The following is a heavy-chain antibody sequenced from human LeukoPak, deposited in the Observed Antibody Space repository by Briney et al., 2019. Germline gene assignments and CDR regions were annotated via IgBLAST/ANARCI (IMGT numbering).Heavy chain of an antibody. J-gene: IGHJ3*02. Sequence: PSETLSLTCTVSGGSIGSSSYYWGWIRQPPGKGLEWIGSIYYSGSTYYNPSLKSRVTISVDTSKNQFSLKLSSVTAADTAVYYCARLRSGYDAFDIWGQGTMVTVSS. CDR3: ARLRSGYDAFDI. CDR2: IYYSGST. V-gene: IGHV4-39*01. CDR1: GGSIGSSSYY. D-gene: IGHD3-10*01.